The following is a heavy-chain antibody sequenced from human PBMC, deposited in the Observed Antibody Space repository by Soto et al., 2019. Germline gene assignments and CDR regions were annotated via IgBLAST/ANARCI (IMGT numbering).Heavy chain of an antibody. Sequence: QVQLVESGGVVVQPGRSLRLSCAASGFTFSSYGMHWVRQAPGKGLEWVAVIWYDGSNKYYADSVKGRFTISRDNSKNTLYLQMHSLRAEDTAVYYCARDRWCSSTSCSYYFDYWGQGTLVTVSS. D-gene: IGHD2-2*01. CDR2: IWYDGSNK. J-gene: IGHJ4*02. CDR1: GFTFSSYG. CDR3: ARDRWCSSTSCSYYFDY. V-gene: IGHV3-33*01.